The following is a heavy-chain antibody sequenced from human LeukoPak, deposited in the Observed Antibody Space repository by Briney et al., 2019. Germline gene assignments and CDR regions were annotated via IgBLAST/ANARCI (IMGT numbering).Heavy chain of an antibody. CDR3: ARDPFTVTQGYYYYGMDV. V-gene: IGHV7-4-1*02. J-gene: IGHJ6*02. CDR2: INTNTGNP. D-gene: IGHD4-17*01. Sequence: GASVKVSCKASGYTFTSYAMNWVRQAPGQGREWMGWINTNTGNPTYAQGFTGRFVFSLDTSVSTTYLQISSLKAEDTAVYYCARDPFTVTQGYYYYGMDVWGQGTTVTVSS. CDR1: GYTFTSYA.